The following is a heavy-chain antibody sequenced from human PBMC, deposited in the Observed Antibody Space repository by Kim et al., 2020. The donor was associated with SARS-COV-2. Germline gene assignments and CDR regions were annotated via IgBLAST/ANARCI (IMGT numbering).Heavy chain of an antibody. J-gene: IGHJ4*02. D-gene: IGHD4-17*01. CDR2: IHSGGNT. Sequence: SETLSLTCTVSGGSISSSNYCWGWVRQPPGKGLEWIGHIHSGGNTYYNPSLKSRLTISVDTSKNQFSLNLSSVTAADTAVFYCTRRNYGFHWGQGTLVTVSS. CDR3: TRRNYGFH. CDR1: GGSISSSNYC. V-gene: IGHV4-39*01.